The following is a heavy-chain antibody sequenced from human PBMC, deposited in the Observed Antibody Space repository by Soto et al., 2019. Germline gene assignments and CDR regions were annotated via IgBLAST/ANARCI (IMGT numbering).Heavy chain of an antibody. D-gene: IGHD2-2*01. J-gene: IGHJ6*02. Sequence: SETLSLTCTVSGGSISSSSYYWGWIRQPPGKGLEWIGSIYYSGRTYYNPSLKSRVTISVDMSKSQFSLKVSSVTAADTGVYYCARILDCSSTSGVCRCYYYGRDVWGRGTTVRVSS. CDR3: ARILDCSSTSGVCRCYYYGRDV. CDR2: IYYSGRT. CDR1: GGSISSSSYY. V-gene: IGHV4-39*01.